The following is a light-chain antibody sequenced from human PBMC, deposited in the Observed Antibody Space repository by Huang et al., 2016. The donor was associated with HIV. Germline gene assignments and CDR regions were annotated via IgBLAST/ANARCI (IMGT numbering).Light chain of an antibody. V-gene: IGKV3-15*01. CDR1: QSVSTN. CDR2: GAS. Sequence: EVLLTQSPATLSVSPGERATLSCRASQSVSTNLDWYQQKPGQAPRLLIYGASTRALVVPARCSGSGAGTEFALTISSLQSEDSAVYYFQQYNSWPPLFTCGPGTKVDIK. CDR3: QQYNSWPPLFT. J-gene: IGKJ3*01.